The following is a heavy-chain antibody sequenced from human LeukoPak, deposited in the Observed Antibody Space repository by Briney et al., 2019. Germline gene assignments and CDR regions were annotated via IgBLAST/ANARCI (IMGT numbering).Heavy chain of an antibody. CDR3: AKADCSASSCQTQDY. J-gene: IGHJ4*02. V-gene: IGHV3-23*01. CDR1: RFTFNNYA. D-gene: IGHD2-2*01. CDR2: ISGNGGST. Sequence: PGGSLRLSCAASRFTFNNYAMSWVRQAPGKGLEWVSTISGNGGSTYYSDSVKGRFTISRDNSQNTLFLQMNSLRAEDTAVYYCAKADCSASSCQTQDYWGQGTLVTVSS.